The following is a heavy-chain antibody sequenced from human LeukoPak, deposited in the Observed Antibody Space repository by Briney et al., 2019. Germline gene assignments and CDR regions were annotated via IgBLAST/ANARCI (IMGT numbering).Heavy chain of an antibody. CDR3: ARARRGYSTSWYED. Sequence: SETLSLTCAVYGGSLSGYYWSWIRQPPGKGLEWIGEINHSGSTNYNPSFKSRVTISVDTSKNQFSLKLSSVTAADTAVYYCARARRGYSTSWYEDWGQGTLVTVSS. J-gene: IGHJ4*02. CDR1: GGSLSGYY. D-gene: IGHD6-13*01. CDR2: INHSGST. V-gene: IGHV4-34*01.